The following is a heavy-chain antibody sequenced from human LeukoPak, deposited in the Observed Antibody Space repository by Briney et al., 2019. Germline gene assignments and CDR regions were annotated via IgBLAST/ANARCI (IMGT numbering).Heavy chain of an antibody. CDR2: INTKTGNP. V-gene: IGHV7-4-1*02. Sequence: GASVKVSCKASGYTFTSYAMSWVRQAPGQGLEWMGWINTKTGNPTYAQGFTGRFVFSLDTSVSTAYLQISSLKAEDTAVYYCAREVRGSGSYYHDYWGQGTLVTVSS. J-gene: IGHJ4*02. CDR3: AREVRGSGSYYHDY. D-gene: IGHD3-10*01. CDR1: GYTFTSYA.